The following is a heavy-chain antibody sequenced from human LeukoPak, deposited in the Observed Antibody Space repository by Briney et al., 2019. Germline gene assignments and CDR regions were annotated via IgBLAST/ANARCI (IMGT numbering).Heavy chain of an antibody. CDR2: IYTSGST. V-gene: IGHV4-4*07. CDR1: GGSISSFY. J-gene: IGHJ5*02. D-gene: IGHD3-10*01. CDR3: AGSSITMQENWFDP. Sequence: SETLSLTCTVSGGSISSFYWSWIRQPAGKGLEWIGRIYTSGSTNYNPSLKSRVTMSVDTSKNQFSLKLSSVTAADTAVYYCAGSSITMQENWFDPWGQGTLVTVSS.